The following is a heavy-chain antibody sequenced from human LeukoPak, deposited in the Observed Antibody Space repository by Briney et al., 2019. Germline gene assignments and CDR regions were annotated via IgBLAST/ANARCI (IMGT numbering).Heavy chain of an antibody. J-gene: IGHJ5*02. CDR1: GGSLSGYY. Sequence: PSETLSLTCAVYGGSLSGYYWSWIRQSPGKGLEWIGEINDGGSTNYNPSLKSRVTISVDTSKNQFSLKLSSVTAADTAVYYCARRLRGIAVAGTRFGPWGQGTLVTVSS. CDR3: ARRLRGIAVAGTRFGP. D-gene: IGHD6-19*01. CDR2: INDGGST. V-gene: IGHV4-34*01.